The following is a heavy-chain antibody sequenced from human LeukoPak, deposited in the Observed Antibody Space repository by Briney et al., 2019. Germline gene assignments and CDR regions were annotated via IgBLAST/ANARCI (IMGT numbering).Heavy chain of an antibody. V-gene: IGHV1-18*01. Sequence: ASVKVSCKASGYTFTSYGISWVRQAPGQGLEWMGWISAYNGNTNYAQKLQGRVTIAADKSTSTAYMELSSLRSEDTAVYYCASGGDRRDLLGMDVWGQGTTVTVSS. CDR2: ISAYNGNT. J-gene: IGHJ6*02. CDR1: GYTFTSYG. CDR3: ASGGDRRDLLGMDV. D-gene: IGHD2-21*02.